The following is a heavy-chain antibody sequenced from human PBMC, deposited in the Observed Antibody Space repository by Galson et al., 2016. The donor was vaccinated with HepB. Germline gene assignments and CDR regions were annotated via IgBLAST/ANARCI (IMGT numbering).Heavy chain of an antibody. CDR3: AKEGVPWRLQEHPIDS. CDR2: IWYDETNK. J-gene: IGHJ4*02. CDR1: GFTFSSHG. V-gene: IGHV3-33*06. Sequence: SLRLSCAASGFTFSSHGMHWVRQAPGKGLEWVAVIWYDETNKYYADSVRGRFIISRDNSKNTLYLQMNNLRAEDTALYSCAKEGVPWRLQEHPIDSWGQGTLVIVSS. D-gene: IGHD1/OR15-1a*01.